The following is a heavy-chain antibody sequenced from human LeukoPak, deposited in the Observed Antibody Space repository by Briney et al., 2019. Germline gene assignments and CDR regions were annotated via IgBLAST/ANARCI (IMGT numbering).Heavy chain of an antibody. J-gene: IGHJ6*03. CDR2: IYSGGST. V-gene: IGHV3-66*01. Sequence: GGSLRLSCAASEFIVSSNYMSWVRQAPGKGLEWVSTIYSGGSTYYADSVKGRFTISRDDSKNTLYLQMNSLRAEDTAVYYCAKRRGLELLYYYYMDVWGKGTTVTVSS. CDR3: AKRRGLELLYYYYMDV. CDR1: EFIVSSNY. D-gene: IGHD1-7*01.